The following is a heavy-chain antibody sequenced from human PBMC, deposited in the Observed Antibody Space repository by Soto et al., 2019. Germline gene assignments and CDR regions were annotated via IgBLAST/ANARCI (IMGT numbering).Heavy chain of an antibody. D-gene: IGHD4-17*01. J-gene: IGHJ4*02. CDR3: ARGWAVTTGPLSHFDY. V-gene: IGHV4-34*01. CDR2: INHSGST. CDR1: GGSFSGYY. Sequence: QVQLQQWGAGLLKPSETLSLTCAVYGGSFSGYYWSWIRQPPGKGLEWNGEINHSGSTNYKPSLKIRVTISVDTSKRQFSLKLSSVTAADTAVYYCARGWAVTTGPLSHFDYWGQGSLVTVSS.